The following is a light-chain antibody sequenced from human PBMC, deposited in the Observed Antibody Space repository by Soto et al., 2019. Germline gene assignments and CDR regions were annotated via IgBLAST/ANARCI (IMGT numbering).Light chain of an antibody. CDR2: DIS. CDR1: QSVSSN. Sequence: EIVMTQSPATLSVSPGERATLSCRASQSVSSNLAWYQQKPGQAPSLLIYDISARATGIQTRFSGSGSGTEFTLTISSLQSEDFAVYYCKQYNDWPLTFGGGTKVDIK. V-gene: IGKV3D-15*01. CDR3: KQYNDWPLT. J-gene: IGKJ4*01.